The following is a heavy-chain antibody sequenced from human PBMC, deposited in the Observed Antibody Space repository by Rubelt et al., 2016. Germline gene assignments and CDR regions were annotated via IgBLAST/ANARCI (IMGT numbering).Heavy chain of an antibody. CDR2: ITPSGST. CDR1: GGSFNGFY. D-gene: IGHD6-19*01. Sequence: QVQLQQWGAGQLKPSETLSLTCAVHGGSFNGFYWSWIRQSPGKGLEWIGEITPSGSTNYNPSLKSRVTISVDTSKNQFSPKWRSVSAADTAVYYCARLWSKQWPFDYWGRGTLVTVSS. CDR3: ARLWSKQWPFDY. V-gene: IGHV4-34*01. J-gene: IGHJ4*02.